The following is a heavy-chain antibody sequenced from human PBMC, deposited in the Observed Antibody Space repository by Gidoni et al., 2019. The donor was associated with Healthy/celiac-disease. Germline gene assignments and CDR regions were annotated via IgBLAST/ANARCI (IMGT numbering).Heavy chain of an antibody. CDR2: INSDGSST. CDR1: GFTFRSYW. V-gene: IGHV3-74*01. D-gene: IGHD6-19*01. Sequence: EVQLVESGGGLVQPGGSLRLSCAASGFTFRSYWMHWVRQAPGKGLVWVSRINSDGSSTSYADSVKGRFTISRDNAKNTLYLQMNSLRAEDTAVYYCARGIAVAGMAYFDYWGQGTLVTVSS. J-gene: IGHJ4*02. CDR3: ARGIAVAGMAYFDY.